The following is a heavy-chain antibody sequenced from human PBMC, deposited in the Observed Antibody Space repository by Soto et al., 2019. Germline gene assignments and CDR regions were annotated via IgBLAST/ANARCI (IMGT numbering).Heavy chain of an antibody. D-gene: IGHD6-19*01. V-gene: IGHV3-23*01. CDR2: ISGSGGST. CDR1: GFTFSSYA. CDR3: AKGSEAGSVYYYYYMDV. J-gene: IGHJ6*03. Sequence: PGGSLRLSCAASGFTFSSYAMSWVRQAPRKGLEWVSAISGSGGSTYYADSVKGRFTISRDNSKNTLYLQMNSLRAEDTAVYYCAKGSEAGSVYYYYYMDVWGKGTTVTVSS.